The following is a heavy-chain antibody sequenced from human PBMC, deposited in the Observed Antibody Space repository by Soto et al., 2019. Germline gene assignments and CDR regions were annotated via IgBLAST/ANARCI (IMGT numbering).Heavy chain of an antibody. V-gene: IGHV4-4*02. CDR3: ARAHCSGGSCYSVQHWFDP. J-gene: IGHJ5*02. D-gene: IGHD2-15*01. Sequence: QVQLQESGPGLVKPSGTLSLTCAVSGGSISSSNWWSWVRQPPGKGLEWIGEMYHSGSTNHNPSPKRWVTIPVDKSKNQFSLKLSSVTAADTAVYYCARAHCSGGSCYSVQHWFDPWGQGTLVTVSS. CDR2: MYHSGST. CDR1: GGSISSSNW.